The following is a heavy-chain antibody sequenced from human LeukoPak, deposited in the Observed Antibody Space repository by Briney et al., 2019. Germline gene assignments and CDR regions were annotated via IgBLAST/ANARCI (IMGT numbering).Heavy chain of an antibody. CDR1: GGSISSSSYY. CDR2: IYYSGST. J-gene: IGHJ4*02. D-gene: IGHD2-15*01. Sequence: RPSETLSLTCTVSGGSISSSSYYWGWIRQPPGKGLEWIGSIYYSGSTYCNPSLKSRVTISVDTSKNQFSLKLTSVTAADTAVYYCARHSREGSAWYLVGGPTDYWGQGTLVTVSS. CDR3: ARHSREGSAWYLVGGPTDY. V-gene: IGHV4-39*01.